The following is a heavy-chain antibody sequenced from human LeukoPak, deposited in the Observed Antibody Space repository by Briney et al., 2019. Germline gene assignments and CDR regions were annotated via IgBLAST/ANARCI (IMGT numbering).Heavy chain of an antibody. CDR3: ARVGRILLWFGELLNEYYFDY. D-gene: IGHD3-10*01. V-gene: IGHV3-7*01. CDR1: GFTFSSYW. Sequence: GGSLRLSCAASGFTFSSYWMSWVRQAPGKGLEWVANIKQDGSEKYYVDSVKGRFTISRDNAKNSLYLQMNSLRAEDTAVYYCARVGRILLWFGELLNEYYFDYWGQGTLVTVSS. J-gene: IGHJ4*02. CDR2: IKQDGSEK.